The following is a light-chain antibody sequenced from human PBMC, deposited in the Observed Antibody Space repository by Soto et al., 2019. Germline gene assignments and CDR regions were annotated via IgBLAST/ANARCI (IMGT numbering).Light chain of an antibody. V-gene: IGLV2-8*01. J-gene: IGLJ1*01. CDR2: EVI. CDR3: SSYAGSDILYV. CDR1: SNDVGGYNY. Sequence: QSVLTQPPSASGSPGQSVTISCTGTSNDVGGYNYVSWYQQHPGKAPKLMIFEVIKRPSGVPDRFSGSKSGNTASLTVSGQAEDEADYYWSSYAGSDILYVFGTGTKLTVL.